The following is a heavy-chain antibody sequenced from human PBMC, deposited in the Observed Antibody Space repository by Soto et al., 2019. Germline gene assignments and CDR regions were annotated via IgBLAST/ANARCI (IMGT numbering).Heavy chain of an antibody. CDR3: ARDRREGSGWQNWCDP. Sequence: QVQLVQSGAEVKKPGSSVKVSCKASGGTFSSYTISWVRQAPGQGLEWMGRIIPILGIANYAQKFQGRVTITADKSTSTAYMELSSLRSEDTAVYYCARDRREGSGWQNWCDPWGQGTLVTVSS. J-gene: IGHJ5*02. V-gene: IGHV1-69*08. CDR1: GGTFSSYT. CDR2: IIPILGIA. D-gene: IGHD6-19*01.